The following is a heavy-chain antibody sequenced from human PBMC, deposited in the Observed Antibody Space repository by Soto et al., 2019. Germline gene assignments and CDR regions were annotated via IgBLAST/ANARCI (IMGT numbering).Heavy chain of an antibody. Sequence: EVQLLESGGGLVQPGGSLRLSCAASGFTFSSYAMSWVRQAPGKGLEWVSAISGSGGSTYYADSVKGRFTISRDNSKNTLYLQMNGLRAEDTAVYYCANTIAVAGFGYFQHWGQGTLVTVSS. CDR3: ANTIAVAGFGYFQH. CDR2: ISGSGGST. D-gene: IGHD6-19*01. CDR1: GFTFSSYA. V-gene: IGHV3-23*01. J-gene: IGHJ1*01.